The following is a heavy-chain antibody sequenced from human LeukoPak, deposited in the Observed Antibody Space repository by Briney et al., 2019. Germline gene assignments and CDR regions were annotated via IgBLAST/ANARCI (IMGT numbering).Heavy chain of an antibody. V-gene: IGHV3-48*03. CDR3: ARDHGDYTPGPFDY. CDR1: GFTFSSYE. D-gene: IGHD4-17*01. Sequence: PGGSLRLSCAASGFTFSSYEMNWVRQAPGKGLEWVSYISSSGSTIYYADSVKGRFTISRDNAKNSLYLQMNSLRAEDTAVYYCARDHGDYTPGPFDYWGQGTLVTVSS. CDR2: ISSSGSTI. J-gene: IGHJ4*02.